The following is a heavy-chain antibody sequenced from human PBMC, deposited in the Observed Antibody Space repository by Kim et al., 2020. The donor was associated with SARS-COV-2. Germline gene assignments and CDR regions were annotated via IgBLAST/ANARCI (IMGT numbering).Heavy chain of an antibody. V-gene: IGHV1-8*02. CDR2: MNPTNGHT. CDR3: ARPFLGGLDV. J-gene: IGHJ6*02. Sequence: ASVKVSCKASGYTFANYDMNWVRQVTGQGLEWMGWMNPTNGHTEYAQKFQGRITMTRDTTTRTAYMELSSLRSDETAVYFCARPFLGGLDVWGQGTTVTVSS. CDR1: GYTFANYD.